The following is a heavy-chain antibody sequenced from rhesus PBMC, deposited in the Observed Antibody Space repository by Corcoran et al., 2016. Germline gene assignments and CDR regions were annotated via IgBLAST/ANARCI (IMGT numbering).Heavy chain of an antibody. CDR3: ARVCTGSGCYAWGDY. D-gene: IGHD2-21*01. CDR1: GYTFTDYY. CDR2: INPYNGNT. Sequence: QVQLVQSGAEVKKPGSSVKVSCKASGYTFTDYYMHWVRQAPRQGLEWMGLINPYNGNTKDAQKFQGRVTMTRDTSTSTAYMELSSLRSEDTAVYYCARVCTGSGCYAWGDYWGQGVLVTVSS. V-gene: IGHV1S2*01. J-gene: IGHJ4*01.